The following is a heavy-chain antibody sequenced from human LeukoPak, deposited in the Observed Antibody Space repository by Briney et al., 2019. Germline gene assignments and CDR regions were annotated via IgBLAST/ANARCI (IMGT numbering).Heavy chain of an antibody. CDR2: INGDGSST. V-gene: IGHV3-74*01. CDR3: AKAEHYDILTGYSHFDC. CDR1: GFTFSSHW. Sequence: GGSLRLSCVASGFTFSSHWVHWVRQVPGKGLVWVSRINGDGSSTNYADSVKGRFTISRDNSKNTLYLQMNSLRAEDTAVYYCAKAEHYDILTGYSHFDCWGQGTLVTVSS. D-gene: IGHD3-9*01. J-gene: IGHJ4*02.